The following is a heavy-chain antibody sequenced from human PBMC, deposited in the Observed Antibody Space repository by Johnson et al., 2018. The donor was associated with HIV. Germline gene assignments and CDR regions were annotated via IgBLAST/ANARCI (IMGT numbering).Heavy chain of an antibody. CDR2: ISFDGSNK. CDR3: ASDILFGTTRFDHDAFDI. D-gene: IGHD2/OR15-2a*01. Sequence: QVQLVESGGGVVQPGRSLRLSCAASGFTLSKYAMHWVRQAPGKGLEWVAVISFDGSNKYYADSVKGRFTISRDNSENTLFLQLKSLRVEDTGVYSCASDILFGTTRFDHDAFDIWGQGTMVTVSS. CDR1: GFTLSKYA. J-gene: IGHJ3*02. V-gene: IGHV3-30*04.